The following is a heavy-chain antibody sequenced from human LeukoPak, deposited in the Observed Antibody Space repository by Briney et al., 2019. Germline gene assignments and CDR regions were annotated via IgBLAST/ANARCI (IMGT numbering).Heavy chain of an antibody. CDR3: STDILETDWGGY. V-gene: IGHV3-15*01. D-gene: IGHD3-9*01. CDR1: GFTFSNAW. J-gene: IGHJ4*02. CDR2: IKSKTDGRTT. Sequence: GGSLRLSCAASGFTFSNAWMSWGRQAPGKGLEWVSRIKSKTDGRTTHHAAPVKGRFTISRHDSKDTLYLQMNRRKTEDTAVYYCSTDILETDWGGYWGQGTLVTVSS.